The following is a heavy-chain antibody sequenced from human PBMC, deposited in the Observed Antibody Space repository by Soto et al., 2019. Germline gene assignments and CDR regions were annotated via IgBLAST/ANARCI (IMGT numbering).Heavy chain of an antibody. Sequence: SETLSLTCTVSGGSISSGGYYWSWIRQHPGKGLEWIGYIYYSGSTYYNPSLKSRVTISVDTSKNQFSLKLSSVTAADTAVYYCARGGDDFWSGYSNWFDPWGQGTLVTVS. CDR3: ARGGDDFWSGYSNWFDP. D-gene: IGHD3-3*01. CDR2: IYYSGST. CDR1: GGSISSGGYY. J-gene: IGHJ5*02. V-gene: IGHV4-31*03.